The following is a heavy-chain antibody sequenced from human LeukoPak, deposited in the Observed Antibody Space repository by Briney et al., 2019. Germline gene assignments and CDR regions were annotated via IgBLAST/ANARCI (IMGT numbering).Heavy chain of an antibody. CDR3: ARDGPNYYGSGSHYY. CDR1: GGTFSSYA. J-gene: IGHJ4*02. CDR2: IIPIFGTA. V-gene: IGHV1-69*05. D-gene: IGHD3-10*01. Sequence: SVKVSCKASGGTFSSYAISWVRQAPAQGLEWMGGIIPIFGTANYAQKFQGRVTITTDESTSTAYMELSSLRSEDTAVYYCARDGPNYYGSGSHYYWGQGTLVTVSS.